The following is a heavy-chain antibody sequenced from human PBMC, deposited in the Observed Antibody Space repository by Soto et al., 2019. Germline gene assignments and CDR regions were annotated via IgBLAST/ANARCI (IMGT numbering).Heavy chain of an antibody. V-gene: IGHV3-21*01. CDR1: GFTFSTYD. CDR3: AREYFAY. CDR2: ISRTGDYI. Sequence: EVQLVESGGGLIKPGGSLRLSCAVSGFTFSTYDMNWVRQAPGKGLEWVASISRTGDYIYYAESVKGRFTISRDDADYSLHLQMSSLRVEATAVYYCAREYFAYWGQGTLVTVSP. J-gene: IGHJ4*02.